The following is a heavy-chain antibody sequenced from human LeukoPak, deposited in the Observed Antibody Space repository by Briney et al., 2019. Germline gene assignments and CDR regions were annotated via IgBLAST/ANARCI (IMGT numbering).Heavy chain of an antibody. J-gene: IGHJ3*01. Sequence: SETLSLTCTVSGDSMSSSHYCWGWIRQPSGKGLEWIGSIYYSGSTYYNPSLKSRVTMSVDTSKKQFSLKLSSVTAADTAVYYCARPLFPTLRYFDWLYDAFDVWGQGTMVTVSS. CDR3: ARPLFPTLRYFDWLYDAFDV. CDR2: IYYSGST. CDR1: GDSMSSSHYC. V-gene: IGHV4-39*01. D-gene: IGHD3-9*01.